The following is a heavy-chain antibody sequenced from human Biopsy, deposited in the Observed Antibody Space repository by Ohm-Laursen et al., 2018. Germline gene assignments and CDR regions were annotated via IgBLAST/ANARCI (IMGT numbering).Heavy chain of an antibody. J-gene: IGHJ4*02. V-gene: IGHV4-59*11. Sequence: SHTLSLTCTVSGGSFTGHYWSWIRQPPGKGLEWIGHISYTGYTSYNASLKRRVTISADTSRNHFFQRLSSLTAADTAVYYCARGSNDFGGLYFPRWGQGTLLTVSS. CDR2: ISYTGYT. CDR1: GGSFTGHY. CDR3: ARGSNDFGGLYFPR. D-gene: IGHD4-23*01.